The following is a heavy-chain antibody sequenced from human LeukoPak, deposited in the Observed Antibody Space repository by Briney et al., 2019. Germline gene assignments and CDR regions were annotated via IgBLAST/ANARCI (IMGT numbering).Heavy chain of an antibody. J-gene: IGHJ4*02. CDR2: ISYDGSNK. Sequence: GGSLRLSCAASGFTFSSYAMHWVRQAPGKGLEWVALISYDGSNKYYADSVKGRFTISRDNSKNTLYLQMNSLRTEDTAVYYCARDNPPYYYDSSGYYDYWGQGTLVTVSS. CDR1: GFTFSSYA. V-gene: IGHV3-30*04. D-gene: IGHD3-22*01. CDR3: ARDNPPYYYDSSGYYDY.